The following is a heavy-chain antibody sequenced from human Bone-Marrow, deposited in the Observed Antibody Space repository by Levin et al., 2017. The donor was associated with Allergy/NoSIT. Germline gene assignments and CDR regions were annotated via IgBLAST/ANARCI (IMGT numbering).Heavy chain of an antibody. D-gene: IGHD2-15*01. J-gene: IGHJ3*02. CDR1: GFSFSTIGMC. CDR3: ARHSPYTNRAYDAYDI. Sequence: GSGPTLVKPTQTLTLTCTFSGFSFSTIGMCVSWIRQPPGKALEWLALIDWDDDKSYSTSLKTRLTVSKDTSKNQVVLTMTNMAPVDTATYFCARHSPYTNRAYDAYDIWGQGTLVSVSS. CDR2: IDWDDDK. V-gene: IGHV2-70*01.